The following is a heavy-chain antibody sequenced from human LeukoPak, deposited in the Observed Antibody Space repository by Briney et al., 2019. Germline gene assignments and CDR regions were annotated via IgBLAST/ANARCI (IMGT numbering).Heavy chain of an antibody. V-gene: IGHV3-53*01. Sequence: GGSLRLSCVASGFTVSSNYMSWVRQAPGKGLEWVSVVYSGGSTYYADSVKGRFTISRDNSKNTLYLQMNSLRAEDTAVYYCASGSGSYRTPYYYMDVWGTGTTVTVSS. J-gene: IGHJ6*03. CDR1: GFTVSSNY. D-gene: IGHD3-10*01. CDR3: ASGSGSYRTPYYYMDV. CDR2: VYSGGST.